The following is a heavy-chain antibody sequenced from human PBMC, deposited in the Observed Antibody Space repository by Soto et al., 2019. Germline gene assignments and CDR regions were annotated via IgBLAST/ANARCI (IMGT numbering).Heavy chain of an antibody. Sequence: GGSLRLSCAASGFTFSSYSMNWVRQAPGKGLEWVSYISSSSSTIYYADSVKGRFTISRDNAKNSLYLQMNSLRAEDTAVYYCARENFYLKGSKGAFDIWGQGTMVTVSS. CDR2: ISSSSSTI. J-gene: IGHJ3*02. CDR1: GFTFSSYS. V-gene: IGHV3-48*04. CDR3: ARENFYLKGSKGAFDI. D-gene: IGHD1-7*01.